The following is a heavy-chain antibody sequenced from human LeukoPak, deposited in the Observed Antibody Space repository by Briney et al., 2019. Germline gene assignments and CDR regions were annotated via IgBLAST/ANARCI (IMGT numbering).Heavy chain of an antibody. CDR3: VVDFWSGYLNGYAFDI. Sequence: GESLKISCKGSGYSFTNYWIGWVRQMPGKGLEWMGIIYPGDSDTRYSPSFQGQVTISADKSISTAYLQWSSLKASDTAMYYCVVDFWSGYLNGYAFDIWGQGTMVTVSS. CDR1: GYSFTNYW. V-gene: IGHV5-51*01. J-gene: IGHJ3*02. CDR2: IYPGDSDT. D-gene: IGHD3-3*01.